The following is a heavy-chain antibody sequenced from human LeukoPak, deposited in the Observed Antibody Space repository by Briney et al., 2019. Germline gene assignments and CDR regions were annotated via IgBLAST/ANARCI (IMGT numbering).Heavy chain of an antibody. D-gene: IGHD3-9*01. CDR3: ARLSKGRYFDYIFDH. CDR2: VYYSGST. V-gene: IGHV4-39*01. CDR1: GDSVSSSYYY. J-gene: IGHJ4*02. Sequence: SETLSLICTVSGDSVSSSYYYWRWIRQPPGQGLEWIGNVYYSGSTYYSPSLKSRVSMSVDTSKNQLSLKMSSVTAADTAVYYCARLSKGRYFDYIFDHWGQGTLVTVSS.